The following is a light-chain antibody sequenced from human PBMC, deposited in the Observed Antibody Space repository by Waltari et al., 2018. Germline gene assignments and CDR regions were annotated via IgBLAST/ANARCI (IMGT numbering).Light chain of an antibody. Sequence: DIVMTQSPDSLTVSLGERATINCKSSQSIFQSSYNKNYLAWYQQRPGQPPKLLIDWASTRVSGVPDRFAGSGSGTDFTLTISSLQAEDVAVYYCQQHYSTPYTFGQGTKLEIK. V-gene: IGKV4-1*01. J-gene: IGKJ2*01. CDR1: QSIFQSSYNKNY. CDR3: QQHYSTPYT. CDR2: WAS.